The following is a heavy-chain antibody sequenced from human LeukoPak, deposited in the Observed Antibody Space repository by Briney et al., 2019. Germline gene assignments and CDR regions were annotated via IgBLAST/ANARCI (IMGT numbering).Heavy chain of an antibody. CDR2: ISTSGGTT. V-gene: IGHV3-23*01. J-gene: IGHJ5*02. CDR3: AKEPREYCSSTSCPNWFDA. CDR1: GFTFNNYA. D-gene: IGHD2-2*01. Sequence: GGSLRLSCAASGFTFNNYAMSWVRQAPGKGLEWVSAISTSGGTTYYADSVKGRFTISRDNSENTLFLQMNSLRAEDTAVYYCAKEPREYCSSTSCPNWFDAWGQGTLVTVSS.